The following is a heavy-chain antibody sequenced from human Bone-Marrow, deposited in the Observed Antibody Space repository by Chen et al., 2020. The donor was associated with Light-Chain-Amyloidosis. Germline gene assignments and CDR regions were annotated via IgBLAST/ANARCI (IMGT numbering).Heavy chain of an antibody. Sequence: VESGGGVVQPGRSLRLSCAASGFTFSSYAMYWVRQAPGKGLEWLAFISYDGSIVSYAGSLKGRFTISRDQSKRKLYLQMNSLGPEDTALYYCARDRDGRGLDYWGQGTLVSVST. J-gene: IGHJ4*02. V-gene: IGHV3-30*03. CDR1: GFTFSSYA. D-gene: IGHD3-10*01. CDR2: ISYDGSIV. CDR3: ARDRDGRGLDY.